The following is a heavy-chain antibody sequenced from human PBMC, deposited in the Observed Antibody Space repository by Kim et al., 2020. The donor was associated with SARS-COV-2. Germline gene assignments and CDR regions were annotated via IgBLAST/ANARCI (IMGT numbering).Heavy chain of an antibody. CDR2: IKSKTDGGTT. D-gene: IGHD2-15*01. Sequence: GGSLRLSCAASGFTFSNAWMSWVRQAPGKGLEWVGRIKSKTDGGTTDYAAPVKGRFTISRDDSKNTLYLQMNSLKTEDTAVYYCTALGYCSGGSCYPWGQGTLVTVSS. J-gene: IGHJ5*02. V-gene: IGHV3-15*01. CDR3: TALGYCSGGSCYP. CDR1: GFTFSNAW.